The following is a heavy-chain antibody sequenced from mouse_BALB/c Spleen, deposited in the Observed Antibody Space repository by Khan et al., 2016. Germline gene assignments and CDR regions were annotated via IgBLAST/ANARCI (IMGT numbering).Heavy chain of an antibody. Sequence: EVQLQESGGGSVQPGGSMKLSCVASAFTFSSYWMSWVRQSPEKGLEWVAEIRLKSDNYATHYAESVKGKFTISRDDSKSRLYLQMNSLRAEDTGIYYCTTTFAYWGQGTLVTVSA. CDR2: IRLKSDNYAT. J-gene: IGHJ3*01. D-gene: IGHD2-12*01. V-gene: IGHV6-6*02. CDR3: TTTFAY. CDR1: AFTFSSYW.